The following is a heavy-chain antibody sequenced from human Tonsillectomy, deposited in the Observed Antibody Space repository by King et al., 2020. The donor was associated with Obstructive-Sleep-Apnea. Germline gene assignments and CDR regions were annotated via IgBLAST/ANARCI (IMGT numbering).Heavy chain of an antibody. J-gene: IGHJ4*02. Sequence: VQLVESGAEVKKPGASVKVSCKASGYTFTGYYIHWVRQAPGQGLEWMGWINPNSGGTSYAQKFQGRGTMTRDTSISTAYMELSSLRSDDTAVYYCATVAVSTAIFYFDYWGQGTLVTVSS. CDR2: INPNSGGT. D-gene: IGHD3-3*01. CDR3: ATVAVSTAIFYFDY. V-gene: IGHV1-2*02. CDR1: GYTFTGYY.